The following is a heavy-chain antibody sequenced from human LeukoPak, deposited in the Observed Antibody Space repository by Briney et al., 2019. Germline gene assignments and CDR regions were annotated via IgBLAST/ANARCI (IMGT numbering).Heavy chain of an antibody. V-gene: IGHV7-4-1*02. CDR3: AREDRATYYYYGMDV. Sequence: ASVKVSCKASGYTFTSYGISWVRQAPGQGLEWMGWINTNTGNPTYAQGFTGRFVFSLDTSVSTAYLQISSLKAEDTAVYYCAREDRATYYYYGMDVWGQGTTVTVSS. J-gene: IGHJ6*02. CDR2: INTNTGNP. CDR1: GYTFTSYG. D-gene: IGHD5-12*01.